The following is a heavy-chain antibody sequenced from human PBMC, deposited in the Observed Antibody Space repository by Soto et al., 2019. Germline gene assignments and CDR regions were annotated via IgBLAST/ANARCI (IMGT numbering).Heavy chain of an antibody. CDR1: GGXISSYY. D-gene: IGHD2-2*01. J-gene: IGHJ5*02. Sequence: NPSETLSLTCTVSGGXISSYYWSWIRQPPGKGLEWIGYIYYSGSTNYNPSLKSRVTISVDTSKNQFSLKLSSVTAADTAVYYCARRYCSSTSCYYDPWGQGTLVTVS. CDR3: ARRYCSSTSCYYDP. CDR2: IYYSGST. V-gene: IGHV4-59*01.